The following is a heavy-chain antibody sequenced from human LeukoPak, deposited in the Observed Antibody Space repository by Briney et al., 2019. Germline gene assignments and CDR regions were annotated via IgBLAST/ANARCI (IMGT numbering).Heavy chain of an antibody. CDR1: GFTFDDYA. CDR3: AKGPKNYWYFDI. V-gene: IGHV3-9*01. CDR2: ISWNSGSI. Sequence: GRSLRLSCAASGFTFDDYAMHWVRHAPGKGLEWVSGISWNSGSIGYADSVKGRFTISRDNAKNSLYLQMNSLRAEDTALYYCAKGPKNYWYFDIWGRGTLVTVSS. J-gene: IGHJ2*01.